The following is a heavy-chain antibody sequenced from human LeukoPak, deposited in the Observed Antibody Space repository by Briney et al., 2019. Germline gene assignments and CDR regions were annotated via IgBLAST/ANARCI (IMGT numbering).Heavy chain of an antibody. V-gene: IGHV3-74*01. CDR3: AREVDVVVVAATRDGGPNWFDP. J-gene: IGHJ5*02. CDR1: GNYW. CDR2: INSDGSWT. D-gene: IGHD2-15*01. Sequence: GGSLRLSCAASGNYWMHWVRQAPGKGLVWVSHINSDGSWTSYADSVKGRFTISKDNAKNTVYLQMNSLRAEDTAVYYCAREVDVVVVAATRDGGPNWFDPWGQGTLVTVSS.